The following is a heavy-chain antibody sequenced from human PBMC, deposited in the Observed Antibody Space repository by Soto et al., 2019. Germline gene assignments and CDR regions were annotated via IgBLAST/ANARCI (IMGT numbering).Heavy chain of an antibody. CDR3: ARHGGAMV. CDR1: GGSIGSSSYY. Sequence: SETLCLTCTVSGGSIGSSSYYWGWIRQPPGKGLEWIGTIYYSGTTYYNPSLRSRITISVDTSKNQFSLKLSSVTAADTAVYYCARHGGAMVWGQGTLVTVSS. CDR2: IYYSGTT. D-gene: IGHD5-18*01. V-gene: IGHV4-39*01. J-gene: IGHJ4*02.